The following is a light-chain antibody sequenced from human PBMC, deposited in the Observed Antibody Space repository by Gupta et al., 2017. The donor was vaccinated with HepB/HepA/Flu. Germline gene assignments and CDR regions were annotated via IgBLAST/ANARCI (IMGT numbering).Light chain of an antibody. J-gene: IGLJ2*01. CDR2: NEN. CDR3: CSREISGDVL. Sequence: SSELTHDPAVSVALGQTVRITCQGDTLRRYFASWFQQKPGQAPVLVLYNENDRPSGIPDRFSGSRSGSTASLTITGAQAEDEADYFCCSREISGDVLFGGGTKLTVL. V-gene: IGLV3-19*01. CDR1: TLRRYF.